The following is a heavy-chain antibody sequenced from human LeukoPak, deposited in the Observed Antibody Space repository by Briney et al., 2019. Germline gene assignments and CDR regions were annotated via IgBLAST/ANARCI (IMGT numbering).Heavy chain of an antibody. V-gene: IGHV3-64D*06. CDR3: VRGALFLWFGEGWYGMDV. CDR2: ESPGGGST. J-gene: IGHJ6*02. Sequence: WGSLRLSCSASGFTLSTYAMHWVRQAPGKGLEPVSVESPGGGSTYYADSVKGRLTISRDTSKNTLYLQMSSLRLEDTAVYYCVRGALFLWFGEGWYGMDVWGQGTTVTVS. D-gene: IGHD3-10*01. CDR1: GFTLSTYA.